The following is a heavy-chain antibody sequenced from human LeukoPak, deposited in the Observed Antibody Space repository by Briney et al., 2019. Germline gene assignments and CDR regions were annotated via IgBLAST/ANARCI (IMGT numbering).Heavy chain of an antibody. CDR3: AKDDRGNEAPFDY. CDR1: GFTFSNYG. Sequence: GGSLRLPCAASGFTFSNYGIHWVRQAPGKGLEWVAVISYDGSNKYYAESVKGRFTISRDNSKNTLYLQMNSLRAEDTAVYYCAKDDRGNEAPFDYWGQGTLVTVSS. V-gene: IGHV3-30*18. CDR2: ISYDGSNK. J-gene: IGHJ4*02.